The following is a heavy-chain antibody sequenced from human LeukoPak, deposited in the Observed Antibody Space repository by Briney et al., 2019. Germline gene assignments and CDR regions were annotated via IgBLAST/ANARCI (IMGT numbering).Heavy chain of an antibody. V-gene: IGHV4-59*01. CDR2: IYYSGST. D-gene: IGHD3-22*01. CDR3: ARDKVSYYYDSSGYYYVRAFDI. CDR1: GGSISSYY. J-gene: IGHJ3*02. Sequence: PSETLSLTCAVSGGSISSYYWSWIRQPPGKGLEWIGYIYYSGSTNYNPSLKSRVTISVDTSKNQFSLKLSSVTAADTAVYYCARDKVSYYYDSSGYYYVRAFDIWGQGTMVTVSS.